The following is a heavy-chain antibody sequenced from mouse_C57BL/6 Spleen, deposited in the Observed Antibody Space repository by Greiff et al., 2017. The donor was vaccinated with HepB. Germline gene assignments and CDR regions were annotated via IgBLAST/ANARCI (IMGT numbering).Heavy chain of an antibody. CDR3: ARSRVYGSFDY. J-gene: IGHJ2*01. CDR2: IDPSDSYT. V-gene: IGHV1-69*01. Sequence: VQLQQPGAELVMPGASVKLSCKASGYTFTSYWMHWVKQRPGQGLEWIGEIDPSDSYTNYNQKFKGKSTLTVDKSSSTAYMQLSSLTSEDSAVYYCARSRVYGSFDYWGQGTTLTVSS. CDR1: GYTFTSYW. D-gene: IGHD1-1*01.